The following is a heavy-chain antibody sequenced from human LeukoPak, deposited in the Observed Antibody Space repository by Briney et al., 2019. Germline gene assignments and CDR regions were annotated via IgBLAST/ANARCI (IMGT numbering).Heavy chain of an antibody. CDR1: GFTFSSYS. J-gene: IGHJ4*02. V-gene: IGHV3-48*04. CDR2: ISSSSSTI. CDR3: ARDGEFCSGTSCYDRYDY. D-gene: IGHD2-2*01. Sequence: PGGSLRLSCAASGFTFSSYSMNWVRQAPGKGLEWVSYISSSSSTIYYADSVKGRFTISRDNAMNSLYLQMTSLRGEDTAVYYCARDGEFCSGTSCYDRYDYWGQGTLVTVSS.